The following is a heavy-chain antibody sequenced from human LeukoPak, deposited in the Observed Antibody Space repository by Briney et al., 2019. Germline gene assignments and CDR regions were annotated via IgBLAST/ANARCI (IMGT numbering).Heavy chain of an antibody. CDR3: AKGSGYYPEGSDY. CDR1: GFTFSSYA. V-gene: IGHV3-23*01. D-gene: IGHD3-22*01. Sequence: PGGSLRLSCAACGFTFSSYAMSWVRQAPGKGLEWVSGISGSGGSTYYADSVKGRFTISRDNSKNTLYLQMNSLRAEDTAVYYCAKGSGYYPEGSDYWGQGTLVTVSS. J-gene: IGHJ4*02. CDR2: ISGSGGST.